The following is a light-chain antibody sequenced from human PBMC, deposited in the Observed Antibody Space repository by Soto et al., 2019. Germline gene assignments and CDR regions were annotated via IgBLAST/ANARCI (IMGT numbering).Light chain of an antibody. Sequence: EIVLTQSPDTLYVSPGERATLSCRASQSLSSNVAWYQQRPRQAPRLLIYATSSRASDVPARFSGSGSGTEFTLTIASLQSEDFAIYYCQQYNNWPRMLYLGGGTKVDIK. CDR2: ATS. V-gene: IGKV3-15*01. J-gene: IGKJ4*01. CDR1: QSLSSN. CDR3: QQYNNWPRMLY.